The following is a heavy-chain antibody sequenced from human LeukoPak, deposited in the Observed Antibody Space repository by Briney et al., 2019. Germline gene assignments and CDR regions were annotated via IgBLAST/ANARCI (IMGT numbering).Heavy chain of an antibody. CDR3: ARDGDYGDYPTYFDY. Sequence: PGGSLRLSCAASGFTFSSYSMNWVRQAPGKGLEWVSSISSSSSYIYYADSVKGRFTISRDNAKNSLYLQMNSLRAEDTAVYYCARDGDYGDYPTYFDYWGQGTLVTVSS. V-gene: IGHV3-21*01. CDR2: ISSSSSYI. J-gene: IGHJ4*02. D-gene: IGHD4-17*01. CDR1: GFTFSSYS.